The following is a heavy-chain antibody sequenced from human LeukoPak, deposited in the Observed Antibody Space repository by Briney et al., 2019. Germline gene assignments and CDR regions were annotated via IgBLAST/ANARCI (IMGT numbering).Heavy chain of an antibody. CDR2: IRNDGGNK. J-gene: IGHJ3*02. D-gene: IGHD3-9*01. CDR1: GFTFSSYA. V-gene: IGHV3-30*02. Sequence: GGSLRLSCAASGFTFSSYAMSWVRQAPGKGLEWVAFIRNDGGNKYYADSVKGQFTISRDNSKNTLYLQMNSLRAEDTAVYYCAKGPNYDILTGWRKTHNAFDIWGQGTMVTVSS. CDR3: AKGPNYDILTGWRKTHNAFDI.